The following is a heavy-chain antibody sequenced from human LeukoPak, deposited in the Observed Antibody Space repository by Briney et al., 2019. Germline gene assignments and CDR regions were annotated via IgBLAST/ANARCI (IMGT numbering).Heavy chain of an antibody. CDR1: GGSFSGYY. CDR3: ARRPYRGVTKPPYLYYYYMDV. J-gene: IGHJ6*03. D-gene: IGHD3-10*01. V-gene: IGHV4-34*01. Sequence: PETLSLTCAVYGGSFSGYYWSWIRQPPGKGLEWIGEINHSGSNNYNPSLKSRVTISVDTSKNQFSLKLSSVTAADTAVYYCARRPYRGVTKPPYLYYYYMDVWGKGTTVTISS. CDR2: INHSGSN.